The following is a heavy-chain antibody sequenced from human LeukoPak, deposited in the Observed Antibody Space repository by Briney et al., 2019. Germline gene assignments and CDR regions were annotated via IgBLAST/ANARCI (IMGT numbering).Heavy chain of an antibody. CDR2: ISSSGSTI. V-gene: IGHV3-48*03. CDR1: GFTFSSYV. CDR3: ARDGLGYCSSTSCFPGGWFDP. J-gene: IGHJ5*02. D-gene: IGHD2-2*01. Sequence: GGSLRLSCAASGFTFSSYVMNWVRQAPGKGLEWVSYISSSGSTIYYADSVKGRFTISRDNAKNSLYLQMNSLRAEDTAVYYCARDGLGYCSSTSCFPGGWFDPWGQGTLVTVSS.